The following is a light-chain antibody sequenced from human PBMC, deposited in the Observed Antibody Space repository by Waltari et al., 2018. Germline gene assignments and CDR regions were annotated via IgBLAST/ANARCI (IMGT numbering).Light chain of an antibody. CDR2: AKN. CDR3: QSYDSSLSGSV. V-gene: IGLV1-40*01. CDR1: SSNIGAGYD. J-gene: IGLJ2*01. Sequence: QSVLTQPPSVSGAPGQRVTISCTGSSSNIGAGYDVHWYQQLPGTAPKLLIYAKNIRPPCVPDRFSCSKSGTAASLAITGLQAEDEADYYCQSYDSSLSGSVFGGGTKLTVL.